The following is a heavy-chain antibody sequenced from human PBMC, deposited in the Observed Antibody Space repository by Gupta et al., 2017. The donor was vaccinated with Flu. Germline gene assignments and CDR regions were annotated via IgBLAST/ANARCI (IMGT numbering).Heavy chain of an antibody. J-gene: IGHJ4*02. D-gene: IGHD2-21*01. V-gene: IGHV3-33*05. CDR1: SAYN. CDR2: ISYAATYK. Sequence: SAYNMHWVRQAPGKGLECVAVISYAATYKYQSVAGKVRFTISRDKSKFSLNLQTKTPTDAAMAVYYWADCAGNGRPLHGDYWGQGTLVTVSS. CDR3: ADCAGNGRPLHGDY.